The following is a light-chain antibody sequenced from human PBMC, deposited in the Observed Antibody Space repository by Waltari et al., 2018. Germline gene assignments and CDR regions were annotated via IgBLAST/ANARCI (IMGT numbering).Light chain of an antibody. V-gene: IGLV2-23*02. CDR2: EVT. Sequence: QSALTQPASVSGSPGQSITISCIGTSSDVGNYDLVSWYQQHPNKAPKRMIYEVTKRPSGVSDRFSGSKSGNTASLTISGLQADDEADYYCCSYARSSSWVFGGGTKLTVL. CDR1: SSDVGNYDL. J-gene: IGLJ3*02. CDR3: CSYARSSSWV.